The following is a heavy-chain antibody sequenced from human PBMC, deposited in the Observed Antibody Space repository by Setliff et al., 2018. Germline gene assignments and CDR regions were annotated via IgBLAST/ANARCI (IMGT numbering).Heavy chain of an antibody. Sequence: PGGSLSLSCAASGFTFSYYWMSWVRQAPGKGLEWVANIQQDGSEKYHVDSVMGRITISRDNAKNTLYLQMNSLRAEDTAVYYCARARYCSSTSCYYYYYMDAWGKGTTVTVSS. V-gene: IGHV3-7*01. CDR3: ARARYCSSTSCYYYYYMDA. J-gene: IGHJ6*03. CDR1: GFTFSYYW. D-gene: IGHD2-2*01. CDR2: IQQDGSEK.